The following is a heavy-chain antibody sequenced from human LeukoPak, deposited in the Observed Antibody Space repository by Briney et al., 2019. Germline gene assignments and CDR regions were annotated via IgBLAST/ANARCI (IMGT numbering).Heavy chain of an antibody. J-gene: IGHJ4*02. V-gene: IGHV4-4*07. Sequence: SETLSLTCTVSGGSISSYYWSWIRQPAGKGLEWIGRIYTSGSTYYNPSLKSRVTISVDTSKNQFSLKLSSVTAADTAVYYCARGDSYGSPFDYWGQGTLVTVSS. CDR3: ARGDSYGSPFDY. D-gene: IGHD5-18*01. CDR2: IYTSGST. CDR1: GGSISSYY.